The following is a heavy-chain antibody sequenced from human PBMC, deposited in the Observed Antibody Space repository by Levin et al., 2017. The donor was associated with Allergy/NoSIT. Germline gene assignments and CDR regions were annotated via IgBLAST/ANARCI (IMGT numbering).Heavy chain of an antibody. Sequence: GGSLRLSCTGSGFNFGDSGMHWVRQAPGKGLEWVAFIRSEFYHGTPEYAASVKGRFTISRHDSERITYLQMNSLKSEDTAVYYCTRDQGYFDSLPNWGQGTLVTVSS. D-gene: IGHD3-9*01. J-gene: IGHJ1*01. V-gene: IGHV3-49*04. CDR3: TRDQGYFDSLPN. CDR1: GFNFGDSG. CDR2: IRSEFYHGTP.